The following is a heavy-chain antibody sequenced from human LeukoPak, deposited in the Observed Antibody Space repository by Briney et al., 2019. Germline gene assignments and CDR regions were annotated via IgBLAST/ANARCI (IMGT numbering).Heavy chain of an antibody. CDR3: ARGITGYSGYDY. J-gene: IGHJ4*02. Sequence: GGSLRLSCAASGFTVSSNYMSWVRQAPGKGLEWDSVLYNSDTTYHADSVKGRFSFSRDDSKNTLYLQMNSLRVEDTAVYYCARGITGYSGYDYWGQGTLVTVSS. CDR2: LYNSDTT. V-gene: IGHV3-66*01. CDR1: GFTVSSNY. D-gene: IGHD5-12*01.